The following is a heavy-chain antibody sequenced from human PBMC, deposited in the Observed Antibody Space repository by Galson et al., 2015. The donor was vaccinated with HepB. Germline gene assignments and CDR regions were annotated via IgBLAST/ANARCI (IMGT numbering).Heavy chain of an antibody. D-gene: IGHD6-13*01. CDR2: IIPILGIA. CDR1: GGTFSSYT. CDR3: ARAGGIAAAGRIDY. J-gene: IGHJ4*02. V-gene: IGHV1-69*02. Sequence: SVKVPCKASGGTFSSYTISWVRQAPGQGLEWMGRIIPILGIANYAQKFQGRVTVTADKSTSTAYMELSSLRSEDTAVYYCARAGGIAAAGRIDYWGQGTLVTVSS.